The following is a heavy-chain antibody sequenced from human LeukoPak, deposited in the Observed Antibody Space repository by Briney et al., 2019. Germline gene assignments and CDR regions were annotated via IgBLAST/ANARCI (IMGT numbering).Heavy chain of an antibody. D-gene: IGHD3-22*01. CDR1: GGSISSGGYY. CDR3: ARGRRPSSGYYSVGDAFDI. V-gene: IGHV4-31*01. J-gene: IGHJ3*02. Sequence: SETLSLTCTVSGGSISSGGYYWSWIRQHPGKGLEWIGYIYYSGSTYYNPSLKSPVTISVDTSKNQFSLKLSSVTAADTAVYYCARGRRPSSGYYSVGDAFDIWGQGTMVTVSS. CDR2: IYYSGST.